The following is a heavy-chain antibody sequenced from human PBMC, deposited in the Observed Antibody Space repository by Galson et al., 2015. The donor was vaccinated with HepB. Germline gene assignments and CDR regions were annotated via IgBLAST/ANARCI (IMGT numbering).Heavy chain of an antibody. CDR3: ARGEAARVGGMDV. J-gene: IGHJ6*02. Sequence: CAISGDSVSSNSAAWNWIKQSPSRGLEWLGRTYYRSEWYNDYAVSVKSRITINPDTSKNQFSLQLNSVTPEDTAVYYCARGEAARVGGMDVWGQGTTVTVSS. CDR2: TYYRSEWYN. D-gene: IGHD6-6*01. V-gene: IGHV6-1*01. CDR1: GDSVSSNSAA.